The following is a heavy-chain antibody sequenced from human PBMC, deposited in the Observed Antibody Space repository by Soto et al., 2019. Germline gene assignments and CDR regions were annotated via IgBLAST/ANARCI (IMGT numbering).Heavy chain of an antibody. V-gene: IGHV4-39*01. D-gene: IGHD6-19*01. CDR3: ERHIAVAGTGY. Sequence: PWTVVDGCINSCGFYGGWNRKPPGKGLEWIGSIYYSGSTYYNPSLKSRVTISVDTSKNQFSLKLSSVTAADTGVYYCERHIAVAGTGYWGKGTLVTVS. CDR1: DGCINSCGFY. J-gene: IGHJ4*02. CDR2: IYYSGST.